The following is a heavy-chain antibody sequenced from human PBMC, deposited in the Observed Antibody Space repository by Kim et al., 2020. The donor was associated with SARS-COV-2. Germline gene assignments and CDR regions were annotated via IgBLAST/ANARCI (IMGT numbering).Heavy chain of an antibody. CDR1: EFTFSSYG. D-gene: IGHD3-16*01. V-gene: IGHV3-30*18. Sequence: GGSLRLSCAASEFTFSSYGMHWVRQTPDKGLEWVAVISYDGSNKYYADSVKGRFTISRDNSKNTLYMQMNSLRAEDTAVYYCAKDLREEAPQHDAFDIWGQGTMVTVSS. CDR2: ISYDGSNK. CDR3: AKDLREEAPQHDAFDI. J-gene: IGHJ3*02.